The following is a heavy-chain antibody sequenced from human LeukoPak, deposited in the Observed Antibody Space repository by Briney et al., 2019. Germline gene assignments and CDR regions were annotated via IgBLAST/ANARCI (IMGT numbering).Heavy chain of an antibody. V-gene: IGHV1-8*01. D-gene: IGHD6-13*01. J-gene: IGHJ4*02. CDR3: ARGRGSSSWYTHDYFDY. CDR1: GYTFTSYD. Sequence: ASVKVSCKASGYTFTSYDINWVRQATGQGLERMGWMNPNSGNTGYAQKFQGRVTMTRNTSISTAYMELSSLRSEDTAVYYCARGRGSSSWYTHDYFDYWGQGTLVTVSS. CDR2: MNPNSGNT.